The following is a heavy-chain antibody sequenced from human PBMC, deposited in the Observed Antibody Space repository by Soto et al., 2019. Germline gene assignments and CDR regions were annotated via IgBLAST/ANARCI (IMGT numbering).Heavy chain of an antibody. V-gene: IGHV5-10-1*01. CDR3: ATYSYDYYYYGMDV. D-gene: IGHD5-18*01. CDR1: GYSFTNYW. CDR2: IDPSDSYT. Sequence: GESLKISCKGSGYSFTNYWISWVRQMPGKGLEWMGRIDPSDSYTNYSPSFQGHVTISADKSISTAYLQWSSLKASDTAMYYCATYSYDYYYYGMDVWGQGTTVTVSS. J-gene: IGHJ6*02.